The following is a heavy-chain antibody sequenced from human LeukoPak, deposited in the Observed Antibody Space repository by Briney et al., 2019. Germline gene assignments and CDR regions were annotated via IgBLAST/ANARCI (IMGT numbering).Heavy chain of an antibody. Sequence: GGSLRLSCTASGVTLSSYAMSWARQAPGKGLEWVSGISSSGSGGNTYYADSVKGRFTISRDSSKNTLFLHMNTLRAEDTAIYYCAKDNKEYSYDYWGQGTLVTVSS. CDR1: GVTLSSYA. D-gene: IGHD5-18*01. CDR3: AKDNKEYSYDY. V-gene: IGHV3-23*01. J-gene: IGHJ4*02. CDR2: ISSSGSGGNT.